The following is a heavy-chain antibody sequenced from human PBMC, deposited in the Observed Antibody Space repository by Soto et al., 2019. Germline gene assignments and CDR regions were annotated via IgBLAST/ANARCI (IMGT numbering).Heavy chain of an antibody. CDR2: INAGNGNT. CDR3: ARGGSLYWYFDL. V-gene: IGHV1-3*01. CDR1: GYTFTSYA. D-gene: IGHD1-26*01. Sequence: QVQLVQSGAEVKKPGASVKVSCKASGYTFTSYAMHWVRQAPGQRLEWMGWINAGNGNTKYSQKFQGRVTITRDTCASKAYMELSSLRAEDTAVYSCARGGSLYWYFDLWGRGTLVTVSS. J-gene: IGHJ2*01.